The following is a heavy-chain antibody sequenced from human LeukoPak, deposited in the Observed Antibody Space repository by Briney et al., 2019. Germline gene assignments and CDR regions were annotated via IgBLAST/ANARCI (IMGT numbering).Heavy chain of an antibody. Sequence: GGSLRLSCAASGFTFSSYAMSWVRQAPGKGLEWVSAISGTVGSTYYADSVKGRFTISRDNSKNTLYLQMNSLRAEDTAVYYCAKDRGSIAVAGRGYYFDYWGQGTLVTVSS. D-gene: IGHD6-19*01. V-gene: IGHV3-23*01. CDR1: GFTFSSYA. CDR3: AKDRGSIAVAGRGYYFDY. CDR2: ISGTVGST. J-gene: IGHJ4*02.